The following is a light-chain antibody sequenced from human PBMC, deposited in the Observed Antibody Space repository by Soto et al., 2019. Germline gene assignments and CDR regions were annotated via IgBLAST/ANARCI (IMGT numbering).Light chain of an antibody. CDR3: SSYAGTHIV. J-gene: IGLJ1*01. V-gene: IGLV2-8*01. Sequence: SALTQPPSASASPGQSVTISCTGTSSNVGGYDYVSWYQQHPGKAPKLMIYDVTKRPSGVPDRFSGSKSANTASLTVSGLQAEDEADYYCSSYAGTHIVFGTGTKVTVL. CDR1: SSNVGGYDY. CDR2: DVT.